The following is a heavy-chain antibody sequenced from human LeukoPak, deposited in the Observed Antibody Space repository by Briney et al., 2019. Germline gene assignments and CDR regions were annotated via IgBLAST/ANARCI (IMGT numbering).Heavy chain of an antibody. CDR2: INSDGSST. CDR1: GFTFSSYW. V-gene: IGHV3-74*01. J-gene: IGHJ4*02. Sequence: GSLRLSCAASGFTFSSYWMHWVRQAPGKGLVWVSRINSDGSSTSYADSVKGRFTISRDNAKNTLYLQMNSLRAEDTAVYYCARAADSSDYYDYWGQGTLVTVSS. CDR3: ARAADSSDYYDY. D-gene: IGHD3-22*01.